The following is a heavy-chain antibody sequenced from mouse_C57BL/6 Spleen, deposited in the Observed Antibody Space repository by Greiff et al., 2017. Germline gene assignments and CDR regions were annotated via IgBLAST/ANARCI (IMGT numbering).Heavy chain of an antibody. CDR1: GYTFTDYY. CDR3: GGGTDY. V-gene: IGHV1-26*01. D-gene: IGHD4-1*01. J-gene: IGHJ2*01. Sequence: EVQLQQSGPELVKPGASVKISCKASGYTFTDYYMNWVKQSPGKSLEWIGDINPNNGGTSYNQKFKGKATLTVDKSSSTAYMELRSLTSEDSAVYYCGGGTDYWGQGTTLTVSS. CDR2: INPNNGGT.